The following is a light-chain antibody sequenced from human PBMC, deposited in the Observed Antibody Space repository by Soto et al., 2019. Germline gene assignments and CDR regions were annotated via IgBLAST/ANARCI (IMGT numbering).Light chain of an antibody. J-gene: IGKJ5*01. CDR2: GAS. V-gene: IGKV3-20*01. CDR3: QQYGSSPFT. Sequence: EIVLTQSPGTLSLSPGERATLSCRASQSVSDYLAWYQQKPGQAPRLLIYGASSGATGIPHRFSGSGSGTDFTLTISRLEPEDFAVYFCQQYGSSPFTFGQGTRLEMK. CDR1: QSVSDY.